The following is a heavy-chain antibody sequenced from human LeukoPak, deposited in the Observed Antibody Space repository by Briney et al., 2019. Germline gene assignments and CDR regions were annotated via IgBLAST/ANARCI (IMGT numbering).Heavy chain of an antibody. D-gene: IGHD5-24*01. Sequence: SETLSLTCAVYGGSFSGYYWSWIRQPPGKGLECIGEIHHSGSTNYNPSLKSRVTLSVDTSKNQFSLKLSPVTAADTAVYYCARSRGWLQSHPLGYWGQGTLVTVSS. CDR2: IHHSGST. CDR1: GGSFSGYY. V-gene: IGHV4-34*01. CDR3: ARSRGWLQSHPLGY. J-gene: IGHJ4*02.